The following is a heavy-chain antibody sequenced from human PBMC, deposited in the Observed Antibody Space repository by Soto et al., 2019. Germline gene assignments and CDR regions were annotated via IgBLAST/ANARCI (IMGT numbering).Heavy chain of an antibody. CDR1: GYTFTSYG. Sequence: ASVKVSCKASGYTFTSYGISWVRQAPGQRLEWMGWINPDNGNTKSSQKFQDRVIITRDTSASTAYMDLSSLRSEDTAVYYCARGIATGQLDPWGQGTLVTVSS. V-gene: IGHV1-3*01. D-gene: IGHD2-15*01. CDR3: ARGIATGQLDP. J-gene: IGHJ5*02. CDR2: INPDNGNT.